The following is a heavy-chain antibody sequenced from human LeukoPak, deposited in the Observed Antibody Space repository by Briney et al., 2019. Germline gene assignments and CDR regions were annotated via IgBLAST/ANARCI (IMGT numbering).Heavy chain of an antibody. CDR3: AKARASGYDYWANDY. V-gene: IGHV3-23*01. D-gene: IGHD5-12*01. CDR1: GFTFSSYA. CDR2: ISGSGGST. Sequence: PGGSLRLSCAASGFTFSSYAMSWVRQAPGKGLEWVSAISGSGGSTYYADSVKGRFTISRDNSKNTLYLQMNSLRAEDTAVYYCAKARASGYDYWANDYWGQGTLVTVSS. J-gene: IGHJ4*02.